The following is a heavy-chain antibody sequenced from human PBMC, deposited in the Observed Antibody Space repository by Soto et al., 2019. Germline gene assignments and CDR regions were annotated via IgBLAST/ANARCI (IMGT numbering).Heavy chain of an antibody. CDR3: VRDRVSSVIWYVVGPDY. V-gene: IGHV3-30-3*01. J-gene: IGHJ4*02. D-gene: IGHD6-13*01. CDR1: GFTFSSYV. Sequence: PGGSLRLSCAASGFTFSSYVMQWVRQAPGKGLEWVAVISYDGSNKYHIDSVKGRFTISRDNSKNTLYLQMNSLRVEDTAVYYWVRDRVSSVIWYVVGPDYWGQGTLVTVSS. CDR2: ISYDGSNK.